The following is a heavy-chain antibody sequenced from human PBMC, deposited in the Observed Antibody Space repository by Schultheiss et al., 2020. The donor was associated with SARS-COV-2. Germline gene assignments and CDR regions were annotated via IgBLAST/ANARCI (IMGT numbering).Heavy chain of an antibody. CDR1: GFTFSSYA. V-gene: IGHV3-64*01. Sequence: GGSLRLSCAASGFTFSSYAMSWVRQAPGKGLEYVSAISSNGGSTYYANSVKGRFTISRDNSKNTLYLQMGSLRAEDMAVYYCARAPPVNYDFWSGYYPHYYYYYMDVWGKGTTVTVSS. CDR2: ISSNGGST. CDR3: ARAPPVNYDFWSGYYPHYYYYYMDV. J-gene: IGHJ6*03. D-gene: IGHD3-3*01.